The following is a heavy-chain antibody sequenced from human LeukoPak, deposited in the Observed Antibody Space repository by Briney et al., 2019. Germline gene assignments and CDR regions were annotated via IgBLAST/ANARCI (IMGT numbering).Heavy chain of an antibody. J-gene: IGHJ4*02. CDR2: ISNSGRTK. V-gene: IGHV3-48*03. Sequence: GGSLRLSCAASGFTFSSYEMNWVRQAPGKGLEWVSFISNSGRTKYYADSVKGRFAISRDNAKNSLYLQMNILRDEDTSVYYCARAVTVVTRGGLVFDYWGQGTLVTVSS. D-gene: IGHD4-17*01. CDR3: ARAVTVVTRGGLVFDY. CDR1: GFTFSSYE.